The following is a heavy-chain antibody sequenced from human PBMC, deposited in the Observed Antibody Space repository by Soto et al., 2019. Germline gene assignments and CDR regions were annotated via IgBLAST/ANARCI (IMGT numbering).Heavy chain of an antibody. CDR2: IAHDGSNA. V-gene: IGHV3-30-3*01. CDR3: ARGDREDILVVVGARPGEYGTDI. CDR1: GFTFRNHA. Sequence: QVQLVESGGGVVQPGGSLRLSCAASGFTFRNHAMHWVRQAPGKGLECLAVIAHDGSNAFYRDSVKGRVTVPRDNSKNTLYLYMNSLRSEDTGVYYCARGDREDILVVVGARPGEYGTDIWGQGTTVIVSS. D-gene: IGHD2-15*01. J-gene: IGHJ6*02.